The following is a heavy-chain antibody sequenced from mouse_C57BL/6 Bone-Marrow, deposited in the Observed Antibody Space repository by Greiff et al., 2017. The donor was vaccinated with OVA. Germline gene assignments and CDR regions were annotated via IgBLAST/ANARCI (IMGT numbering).Heavy chain of an antibody. CDR3: ARVDYSNSIFDD. D-gene: IGHD2-5*01. Sequence: VKLQQPGAELVRPGSSVKLSCKASGYTFTSYWMHWVKQRPIQGLEWIGNIDPSDSETHYNQKFKDKATLTVDKSSSTAYMQLSSLTSEDSAVYYCARVDYSNSIFDDWGQGTTLTVSS. J-gene: IGHJ2*01. CDR2: IDPSDSET. V-gene: IGHV1-52*01. CDR1: GYTFTSYW.